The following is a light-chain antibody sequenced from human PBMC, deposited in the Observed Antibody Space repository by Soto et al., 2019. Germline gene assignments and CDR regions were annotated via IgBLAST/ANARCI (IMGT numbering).Light chain of an antibody. CDR1: SSDVGGYNY. CDR3: SSYTSSSTPL. Sequence: QSVLTQPASVSGSPGQSITISCTGTSSDVGGYNYVSWYQQHPGKAPKLMIYDVSNRPSGVSNRFSGSKSGNTASLTISGSQAEDEADYYCSSYTSSSTPLFGVWTKLTVL. V-gene: IGLV2-14*01. J-gene: IGLJ2*01. CDR2: DVS.